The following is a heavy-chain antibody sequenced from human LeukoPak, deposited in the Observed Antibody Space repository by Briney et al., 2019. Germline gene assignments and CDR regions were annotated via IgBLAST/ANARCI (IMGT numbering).Heavy chain of an antibody. Sequence: GGSLRLSCAASGFTFSSYAMSWVRQAPGKGLEWVSAISGSGGSTYYADSVKGRLTISRDNSKNTLYLLMNSLRAEDTVVCYCAKEGGRAVVTPFDAFDIWGQGTMVTVSS. J-gene: IGHJ3*02. CDR2: ISGSGGST. V-gene: IGHV3-23*01. D-gene: IGHD4-23*01. CDR1: GFTFSSYA. CDR3: AKEGGRAVVTPFDAFDI.